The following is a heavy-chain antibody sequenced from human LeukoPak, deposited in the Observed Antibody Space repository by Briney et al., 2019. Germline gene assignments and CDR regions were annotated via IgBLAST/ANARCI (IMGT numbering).Heavy chain of an antibody. J-gene: IGHJ4*02. D-gene: IGHD3-22*01. CDR3: ARELASSGYFRPGYYFDY. V-gene: IGHV4-30-2*01. CDR1: GGSISSGGYS. CDR2: IYHSGST. Sequence: PSETLSLTCAVSGGSISSGGYSWSWIRQPPGKGLEWIGYIYHSGSTYYNPSLKSRVTISVDRSKNQFSLKLSSVTAADTAVYYCARELASSGYFRPGYYFDYWGQGTLVTVSS.